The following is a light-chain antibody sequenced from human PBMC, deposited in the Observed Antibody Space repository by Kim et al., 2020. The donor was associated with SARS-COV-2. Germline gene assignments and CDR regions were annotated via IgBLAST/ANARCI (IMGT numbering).Light chain of an antibody. CDR1: SSDVGGYDY. V-gene: IGLV2-14*03. Sequence: QSITISCTGTSSDVGGYDYVSWYQQHPGKVPKLRIYDVTQEPSGVSHRFSGSKSGNTASLTISGLQAEDEADYYCSSYSATSPLVVFGGGTQLTVL. CDR3: SSYSATSPLVV. J-gene: IGLJ2*01. CDR2: DVT.